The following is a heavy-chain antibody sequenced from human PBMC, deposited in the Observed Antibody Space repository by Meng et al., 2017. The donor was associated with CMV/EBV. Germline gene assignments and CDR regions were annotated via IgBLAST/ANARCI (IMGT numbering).Heavy chain of an antibody. CDR2: TTLYNGNI. V-gene: IGHV1-68*02. CDR3: ARGRDDFWSGYSGDYYGMDV. J-gene: IGHJ6*02. D-gene: IGHD3-3*01. Sequence: ASVKVSCKASGYTFTYCSLHWLQQAPGQGLERMRWTTLYNGNINYAKKFQSRVTITRDMSLRTAYIELSSLRSEDTAVYYCARGRDDFWSGYSGDYYGMDVWGQGTTVTVSS. CDR1: GYTFTYCS.